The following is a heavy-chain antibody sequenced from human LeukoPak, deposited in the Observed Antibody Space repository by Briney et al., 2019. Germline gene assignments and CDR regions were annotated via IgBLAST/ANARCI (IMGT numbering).Heavy chain of an antibody. Sequence: SETLSLTCTVSGGSISSYYWSWIRQPPGKGLEWIGYIYYRGTTNYNPSLKSRVTISVDTSKNQFSLKLSSVPAADTAVYYCARGRDSGSYYFLDYWGQGTLVTVSS. CDR2: IYYRGTT. CDR3: ARGRDSGSYYFLDY. J-gene: IGHJ4*02. V-gene: IGHV4-59*01. CDR1: GGSISSYY. D-gene: IGHD1-26*01.